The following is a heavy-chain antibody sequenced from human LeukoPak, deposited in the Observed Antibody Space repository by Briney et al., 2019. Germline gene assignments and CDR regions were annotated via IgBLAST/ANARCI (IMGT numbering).Heavy chain of an antibody. D-gene: IGHD2-8*01. J-gene: IGHJ4*02. CDR3: ARGMAAANDFDY. CDR1: GGSISSYY. V-gene: IGHV4-59*12. CDR2: IYYSGST. Sequence: SETLSLTCTVSGGSISSYYWSWIRQPPGKGLEWIGYIYYSGSTNYNPSLKSRVTISVDTSKNQFSLKLSSVTAADTAVYYCARGMAAANDFDYWGQGTLVTVSS.